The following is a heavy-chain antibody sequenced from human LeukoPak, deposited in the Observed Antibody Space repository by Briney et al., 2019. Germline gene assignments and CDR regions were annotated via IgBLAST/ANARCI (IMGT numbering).Heavy chain of an antibody. CDR1: GFSVSNNY. CDR2: IYSGENT. J-gene: IGHJ5*02. D-gene: IGHD5-12*01. Sequence: GGSLRLSCAASGFSVSNNYMSWVRQAPGKGLEWVSMIYSGENTYYLDSVKGRFIISRDNSKNKLYLQMYSLRAEDTAVYYCARDSGYSGYALDLWGQGNLVTVSS. CDR3: ARDSGYSGYALDL. V-gene: IGHV3-66*01.